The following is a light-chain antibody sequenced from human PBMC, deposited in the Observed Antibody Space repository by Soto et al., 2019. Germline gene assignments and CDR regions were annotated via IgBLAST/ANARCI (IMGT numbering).Light chain of an antibody. J-gene: IGKJ5*01. CDR1: QGISSY. V-gene: IGKV1-9*01. CDR3: QHLNRYRIT. CDR2: AAS. Sequence: DIQLTQSPSFLSASVGDRVTITCRASQGISSYLAWYQQKPGKAPKLLIYAASTLQSGVQSRFSGSGSGTEFTLTISSLQPEDFATSYCQHLNRYRITFGQGTRLEIK.